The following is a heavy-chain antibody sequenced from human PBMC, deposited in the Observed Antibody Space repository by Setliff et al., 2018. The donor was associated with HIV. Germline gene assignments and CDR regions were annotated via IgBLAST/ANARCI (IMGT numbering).Heavy chain of an antibody. D-gene: IGHD3-22*01. J-gene: IGHJ4*02. CDR3: AKELAASGLGYFDS. Sequence: SGESLKISCAATGFTFSSYVLHWVRQAPGKGLEWVAVMSTGGGIKICADSVKGRFTISRDNSKNTVYLQMNSLRAEDTAEYYCAKELAASGLGYFDSWGRGILVTVSS. V-gene: IGHV3-30*18. CDR2: MSTGGGIK. CDR1: GFTFSSYV.